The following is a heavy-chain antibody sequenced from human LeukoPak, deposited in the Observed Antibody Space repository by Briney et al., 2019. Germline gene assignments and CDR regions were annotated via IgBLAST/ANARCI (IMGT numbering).Heavy chain of an antibody. CDR1: GGSISSSSYY. CDR3: ARDFDAGIRGVIGY. J-gene: IGHJ4*02. Sequence: SETLSLTCTVSGGSISSSSYYWGWIRQPPGKGLEWIGSIYYSGSTYYNPSLKSRVTISVDTSKNQFSLKLSSVTAADTAVYYCARDFDAGIRGVIGYWGQGTLVTVSS. V-gene: IGHV4-39*07. D-gene: IGHD3-10*01. CDR2: IYYSGST.